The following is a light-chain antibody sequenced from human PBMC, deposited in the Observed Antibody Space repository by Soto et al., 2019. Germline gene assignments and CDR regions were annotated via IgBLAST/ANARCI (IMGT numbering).Light chain of an antibody. CDR1: SSDVGSYNL. V-gene: IGLV2-23*01. Sequence: QSVLTQPASVSGSPGQSITIACTGTSSDVGSYNLVSWYQQYPGKAPKMMVYEGSKRPSGVSDRFSGSKSGNTASLTISGLQREDEADYYCCSYAGSSTLVFGGGTKVTVL. J-gene: IGLJ3*02. CDR3: CSYAGSSTLV. CDR2: EGS.